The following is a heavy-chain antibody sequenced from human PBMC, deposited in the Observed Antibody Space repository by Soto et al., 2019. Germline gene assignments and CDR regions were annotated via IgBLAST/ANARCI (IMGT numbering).Heavy chain of an antibody. CDR3: ASPVVRGVINYYYGMDV. Sequence: QVQLQESGPGLVKPSETLSLTCTVSGGSISSYYWSWIRQPAGKGLEWIGRIYTSGSTNYNPSLKSRVTMSVDTSKNQFSLKLSSVTAADTAVYYCASPVVRGVINYYYGMDVWGQGTTVTVSS. V-gene: IGHV4-4*07. J-gene: IGHJ6*02. CDR2: IYTSGST. D-gene: IGHD3-10*01. CDR1: GGSISSYY.